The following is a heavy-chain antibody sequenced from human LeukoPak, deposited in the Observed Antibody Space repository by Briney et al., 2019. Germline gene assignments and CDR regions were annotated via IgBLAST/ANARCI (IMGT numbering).Heavy chain of an antibody. CDR2: IYYSGST. J-gene: IGHJ4*02. D-gene: IGHD3-16*02. V-gene: IGHV4-59*08. CDR1: GGSISSYY. CDR3: ARHPMITFGGVIGPFDY. Sequence: SETLSLTCTVSGGSISSYYWSWIRQPPGKGLEWIGYIYYSGSTNYNPSLKSRVTISVDTSKNQFSLKLSSVTAADTAVYYCARHPMITFGGVIGPFDYWGQGTLVTVPS.